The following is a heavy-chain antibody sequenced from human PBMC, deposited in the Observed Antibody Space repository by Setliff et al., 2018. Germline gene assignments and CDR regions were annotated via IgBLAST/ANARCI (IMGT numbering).Heavy chain of an antibody. D-gene: IGHD5-18*01. Sequence: GTSVKVSCKASGYTFTDYSVHWLRQAPGQGPEWMGLINPKSGDTAYAQKFQGRVTMTRDTSTTTVYMELSSLRSDDTAVYYCARAPLESGYYYGQGHYFDYWGQGTLVTVSS. J-gene: IGHJ4*02. CDR1: GYTFTDYS. CDR2: INPKSGDT. V-gene: IGHV1-2*02. CDR3: ARAPLESGYYYGQGHYFDY.